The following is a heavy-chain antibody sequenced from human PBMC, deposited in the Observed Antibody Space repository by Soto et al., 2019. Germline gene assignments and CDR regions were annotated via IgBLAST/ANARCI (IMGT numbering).Heavy chain of an antibody. D-gene: IGHD2-2*01. CDR3: ARGPRGLYHHDY. Sequence: EVQLVESGGGLVHPGGSLRLSCAASGFTFRGDWMHWVRQAAGKGLVWVSRINRDGSSTNYADSVKGRFSISRDNAKNALYLQMNSLRVDDTAVYYCARGPRGLYHHDYWGQGALVTVSS. J-gene: IGHJ4*02. CDR1: GFTFRGDW. V-gene: IGHV3-74*01. CDR2: INRDGSST.